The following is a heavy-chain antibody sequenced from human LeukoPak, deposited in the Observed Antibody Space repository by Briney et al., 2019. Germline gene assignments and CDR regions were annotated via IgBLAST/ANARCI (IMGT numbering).Heavy chain of an antibody. CDR3: ARRGLSDFYYYYMDV. V-gene: IGHV1-18*01. CDR2: ISAYNGNT. J-gene: IGHJ6*03. CDR1: GYTFNQYG. D-gene: IGHD4-17*01. Sequence: ASVKVSCKASGYTFNQYGITWVRQAPGQELEWMGWISAYNGNTNYAQKLQGRVIMTTDTSTSTAYMELRSLRSDDTAAYYCARRGLSDFYYYYMDVWGKGTTVTVSS.